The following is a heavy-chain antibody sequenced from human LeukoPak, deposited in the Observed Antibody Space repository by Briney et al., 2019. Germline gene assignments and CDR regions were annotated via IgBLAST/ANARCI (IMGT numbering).Heavy chain of an antibody. CDR1: LYTFTDYY. D-gene: IGHD2-8*01. Sequence: ASAKISCKVSLYTFTDYYMHWVQQAPGKGREWMGLVDPEEGETIYAEKFQGRDTITADTSTDTAYMEICTPRSEDTAVYYCATDRMARGVFDYWGQGTLVTVSS. CDR3: ATDRMARGVFDY. J-gene: IGHJ4*02. V-gene: IGHV1-69-2*01. CDR2: VDPEEGET.